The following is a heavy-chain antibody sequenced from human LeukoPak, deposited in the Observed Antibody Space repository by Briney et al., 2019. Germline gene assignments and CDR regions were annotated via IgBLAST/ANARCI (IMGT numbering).Heavy chain of an antibody. CDR1: GYTFTNYY. Sequence: AASVEVSCKASGYTFTNYYMHWVRQAPGQGLEWMGWINPNSGGTKYAQKFLGRVTMTRDTSISTAYMELSRLRSDDTAVYYCAKRDIYCTNGVCLAYWGQGTLVTVSS. V-gene: IGHV1-2*02. J-gene: IGHJ4*02. CDR2: INPNSGGT. D-gene: IGHD2-8*01. CDR3: AKRDIYCTNGVCLAY.